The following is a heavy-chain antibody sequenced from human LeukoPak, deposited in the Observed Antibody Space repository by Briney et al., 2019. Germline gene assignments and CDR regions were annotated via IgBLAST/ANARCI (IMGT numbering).Heavy chain of an antibody. CDR1: GYTFTSYW. V-gene: IGHV5-51*01. CDR2: IYPGDPDT. Sequence: GESLKISCKGSGYTFTSYWIAWVRQMPGKGLEWMGIIYPGDPDTRYSPSFQGQVTISADKSISTAYLQWSSLKASDTAMYYCARPAYSGRSDAFDIWGLGTMVTVSS. J-gene: IGHJ3*02. D-gene: IGHD1-26*01. CDR3: ARPAYSGRSDAFDI.